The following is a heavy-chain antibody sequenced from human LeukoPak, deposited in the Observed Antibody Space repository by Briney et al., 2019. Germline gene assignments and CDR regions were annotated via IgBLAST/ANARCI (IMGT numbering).Heavy chain of an antibody. CDR1: GFTFDDYA. J-gene: IGHJ6*03. D-gene: IGHD6-19*01. CDR2: ISWNSGSI. Sequence: GRSPRLPCAASGFTFDDYAMHWVRQAPGKGLEWVSGISWNSGSIGYADSVKGRFTISRDNAKNSLYLQMNSLRAEDTALYYCARTVAGYPYYYYYYMDVWGKGTTVTISS. CDR3: ARTVAGYPYYYYYYMDV. V-gene: IGHV3-9*01.